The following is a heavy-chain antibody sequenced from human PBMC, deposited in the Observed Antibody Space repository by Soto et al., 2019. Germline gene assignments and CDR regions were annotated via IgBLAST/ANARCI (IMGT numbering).Heavy chain of an antibody. Sequence: GASVKVSCKASGKTFTNYYMHWVRQAPGQGLEWMGIINPSGGSTSYAQKFQGRVTMTRDTSTSTVYMELSSLRSEDTAVYYCARDKVEPAMSKYPYYYGMDVWGQGTTVTVSS. V-gene: IGHV1-46*01. CDR1: GKTFTNYY. D-gene: IGHD5-18*01. CDR2: INPSGGST. CDR3: ARDKVEPAMSKYPYYYGMDV. J-gene: IGHJ6*02.